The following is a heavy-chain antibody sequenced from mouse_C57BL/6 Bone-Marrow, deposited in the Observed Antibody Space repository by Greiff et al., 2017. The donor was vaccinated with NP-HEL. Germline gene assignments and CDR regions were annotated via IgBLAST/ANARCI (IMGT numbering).Heavy chain of an antibody. CDR1: GYTFTSYW. V-gene: IGHV1-64*01. CDR2: IHPNSGST. CDR3: ARRGVDSSGSYFDY. Sequence: QVQLQQPGAELVKPGASVKLSCKASGYTFTSYWMHWVKQRPGQGLEWIGMIHPNSGSTNYNEKFKSKATLTVDKSSSTAYMQLSSLTSEYSAVYYCARRGVDSSGSYFDYWGQGTTLTVSS. J-gene: IGHJ2*01. D-gene: IGHD3-2*02.